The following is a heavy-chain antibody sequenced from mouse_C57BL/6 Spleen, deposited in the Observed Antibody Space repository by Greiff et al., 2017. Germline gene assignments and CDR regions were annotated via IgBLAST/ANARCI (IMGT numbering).Heavy chain of an antibody. CDR3: AREYGNSLRFAY. CDR2: IYPGSGST. Sequence: VKLQQPGAELVKPGASVKMSCKASGYTFTSYWITWVKQRPGQGLEWIGDIYPGSGSTNYNEKFKSKATLTVDTSSSTAYMQLSSLTSEDSAVYYCAREYGNSLRFAYWGQGTLVTVSA. V-gene: IGHV1-55*01. CDR1: GYTFTSYW. J-gene: IGHJ3*01. D-gene: IGHD2-10*02.